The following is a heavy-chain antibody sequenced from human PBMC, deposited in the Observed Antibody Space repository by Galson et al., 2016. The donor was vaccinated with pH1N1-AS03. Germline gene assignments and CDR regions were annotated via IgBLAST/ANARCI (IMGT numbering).Heavy chain of an antibody. V-gene: IGHV3-49*03. CDR3: SRAIHTVVGLWYFEY. CDR2: ITSRGYGGTT. Sequence: SLRLSCAASGFTFGEYPLSWIRQAPGKGLEWIGFITSRGYGGTTHYAASVQDRFTISRDDSESIAYLQMDSLKTEDTAVYFCSRAIHTVVGLWYFEYLGQGTLVTGST. D-gene: IGHD2-21*01. CDR1: GFTFGEYP. J-gene: IGHJ4*02.